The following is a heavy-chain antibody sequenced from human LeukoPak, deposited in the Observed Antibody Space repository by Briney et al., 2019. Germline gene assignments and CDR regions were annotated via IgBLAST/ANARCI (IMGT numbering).Heavy chain of an antibody. J-gene: IGHJ4*02. V-gene: IGHV3-30*04. Sequence: PGRSLRLSCAASGFTFSSYAMHWVRQAPGKGLEWVAVISYDGSNKYYADSVKGRFTISRDNSKNTLYLQMSSLRAEDTAVYYCAKDRGIAVAGYFDYWGQGTLVTVSS. CDR2: ISYDGSNK. CDR3: AKDRGIAVAGYFDY. CDR1: GFTFSSYA. D-gene: IGHD6-19*01.